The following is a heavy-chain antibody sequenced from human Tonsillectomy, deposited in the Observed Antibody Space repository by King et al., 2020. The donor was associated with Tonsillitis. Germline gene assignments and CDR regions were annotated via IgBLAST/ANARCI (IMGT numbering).Heavy chain of an antibody. Sequence: VQLVESGGDLVQPGGSLRLSCATSGFTFSSHSMSWVRQAPGKGLEWVSYISDNSHTIYYTDSVKGRFTISRDNAKNSLYLQMSNLRVEDTAVYYCARGDLIAASRFDYWGQGILVTVSS. CDR3: ARGDLIAASRFDY. CDR1: GFTFSSHS. CDR2: ISDNSHTI. D-gene: IGHD2-15*01. V-gene: IGHV3-48*01. J-gene: IGHJ4*02.